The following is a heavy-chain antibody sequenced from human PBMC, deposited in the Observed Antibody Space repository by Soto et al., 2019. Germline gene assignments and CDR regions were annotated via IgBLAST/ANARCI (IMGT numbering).Heavy chain of an antibody. CDR2: IYYSGST. J-gene: IGHJ4*02. CDR1: GGSISSSSYY. V-gene: IGHV4-39*01. Sequence: SETLSLTCTVSGGSISSSSYYWGWIRQPPGKGLEWIGGIYYSGSTYYNPSLKSRVTISVDTSKNQFSLKLSSVTAADTAVYYCARAGDLGYCSSTSCYDIDYWGQGTLVTVSS. D-gene: IGHD2-2*01. CDR3: ARAGDLGYCSSTSCYDIDY.